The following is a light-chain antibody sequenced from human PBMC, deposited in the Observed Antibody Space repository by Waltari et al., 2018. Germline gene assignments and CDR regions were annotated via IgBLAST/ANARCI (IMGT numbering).Light chain of an antibody. V-gene: IGLV3-21*04. CDR1: NIGTYS. Sequence: SYVVTQPPSVSVAPGETATITCGGDNIGTYSVHWYQQKASQAPVLVIFYDRDRPSGIPDRFSGSNSGNTATLTISRVEAGDEARYYCHVWHPHVDPGVFGTGTEVTVL. CDR3: HVWHPHVDPGV. CDR2: YDR. J-gene: IGLJ1*01.